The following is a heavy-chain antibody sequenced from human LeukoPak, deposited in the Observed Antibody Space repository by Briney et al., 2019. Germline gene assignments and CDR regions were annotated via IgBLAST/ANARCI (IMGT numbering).Heavy chain of an antibody. V-gene: IGHV3-21*01. Sequence: GGSLRLSCAASGFTFSTYSMNWVRQAPGKGLEWVSSIGGSSTSIYYADSVKGRFTISRDNGKSSLYLQMNSLRAEDAAVYYCARELGGDYGEAFDIWGQGTMVTVSS. CDR3: ARELGGDYGEAFDI. CDR2: IGGSSTSI. D-gene: IGHD4-17*01. J-gene: IGHJ3*02. CDR1: GFTFSTYS.